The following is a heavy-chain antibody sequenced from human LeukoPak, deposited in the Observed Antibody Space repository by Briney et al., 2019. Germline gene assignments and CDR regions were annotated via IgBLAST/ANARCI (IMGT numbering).Heavy chain of an antibody. CDR2: ISHSGTTI. Sequence: GGSLRLSCAASGFIFSNYEMNWVRQAPGKGLEWISYISHSGTTIYYADSVKGRFTISRDNGKNSLYLQMNSLRAEGTAVYYCARDRNAYYDSSGFYSYWGQGTLVTVSS. D-gene: IGHD3-22*01. CDR1: GFIFSNYE. J-gene: IGHJ4*02. V-gene: IGHV3-48*03. CDR3: ARDRNAYYDSSGFYSY.